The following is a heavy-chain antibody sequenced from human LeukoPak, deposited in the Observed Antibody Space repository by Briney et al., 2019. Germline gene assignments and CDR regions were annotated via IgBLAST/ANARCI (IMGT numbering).Heavy chain of an antibody. Sequence: ASVKVSCKVSGYTLTELSMHWVRQAPGKGLEWMGGFDPEDGETIYAQKFQGRVTMTEDTSTDTAYMELGSLRSEDTAVYCCATGGASKQYYDFWSGYSITPSFDYWGQGTLVTVSS. CDR1: GYTLTELS. CDR2: FDPEDGET. CDR3: ATGGASKQYYDFWSGYSITPSFDY. J-gene: IGHJ4*02. D-gene: IGHD3-3*01. V-gene: IGHV1-24*01.